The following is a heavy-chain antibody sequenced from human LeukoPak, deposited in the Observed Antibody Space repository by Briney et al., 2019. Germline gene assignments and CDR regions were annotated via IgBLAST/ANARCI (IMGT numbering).Heavy chain of an antibody. J-gene: IGHJ3*02. V-gene: IGHV4-34*01. CDR2: INHSGST. CDR3: AREPYPLYSSSSGAFDI. D-gene: IGHD6-6*01. CDR1: GGSFSGYY. Sequence: PSETLSLTCAVYGGSFSGYYWSWIRQPPGKGLEWIGEINHSGSTNYNPSLKSRVTISVDTSKNQFSLKLSSVTASDTAVYYCAREPYPLYSSSSGAFDICRQGTMVTVSS.